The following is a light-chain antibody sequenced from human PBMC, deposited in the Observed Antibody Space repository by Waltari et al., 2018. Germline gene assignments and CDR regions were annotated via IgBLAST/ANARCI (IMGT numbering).Light chain of an antibody. CDR3: SSYTSSSTVV. J-gene: IGLJ2*01. CDR1: SRDVGGHNY. CDR2: DVS. V-gene: IGLV2-14*03. Sequence: QSALTQPASVSGSPGQSITISCTGTSRDVGGHNYVSWYQHHPSKAPKLMIYDVSNRPSGVSNRFSGSKSGNTASLTISGLQAEDEADYYCSSYTSSSTVVFGGGTKLTVL.